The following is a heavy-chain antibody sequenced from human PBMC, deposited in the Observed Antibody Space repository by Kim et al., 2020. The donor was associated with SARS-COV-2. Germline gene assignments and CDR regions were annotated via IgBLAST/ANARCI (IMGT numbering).Heavy chain of an antibody. CDR2: INGDGTTT. Sequence: GGSLRLSCAVSGFTFSSYWMHWVRQAPGKGLVWVSRINGDGTTTTYADSVKGRFTISRDNATNTLFLQVNSLSADDTAVYYCTRGGGQLVAFGLDQWGQGTVVSVSA. CDR3: TRGGGQLVAFGLDQ. V-gene: IGHV3-74*01. D-gene: IGHD6-6*01. J-gene: IGHJ4*02. CDR1: GFTFSSYW.